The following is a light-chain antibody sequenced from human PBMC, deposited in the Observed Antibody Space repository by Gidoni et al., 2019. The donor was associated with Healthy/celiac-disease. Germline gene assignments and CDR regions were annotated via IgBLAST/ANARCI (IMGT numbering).Light chain of an antibody. CDR2: AAS. CDR3: QQRYSTWT. J-gene: IGKJ1*01. V-gene: IGKV1-39*01. CDR1: QSMSSY. Sequence: DIQMTQSPSSLSASVGDRVTITCRASQSMSSYLNWYQQKPGKAPKLLIYAASSLQSGVPSRFSGSGSGTDFTLTISSLQPEDFATYYCQQRYSTWTFGQGTKVEIK.